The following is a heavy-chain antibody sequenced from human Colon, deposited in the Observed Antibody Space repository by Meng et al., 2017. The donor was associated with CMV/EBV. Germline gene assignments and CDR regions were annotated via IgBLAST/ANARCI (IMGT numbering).Heavy chain of an antibody. Sequence: QVKLPECGAKVLKPSEPLSLPHTVSADSFTGYQWTWIRQPPGKGPEWIGEINYRGSIHYNPSLESRVTISLDMSTNQLSLKLNSVTAADTAVYYCVRGNWVSDFWGQGTLVTVSS. V-gene: IGHV4-34*01. D-gene: IGHD7-27*01. CDR1: ADSFTGYQ. CDR3: VRGNWVSDF. CDR2: INYRGSI. J-gene: IGHJ4*02.